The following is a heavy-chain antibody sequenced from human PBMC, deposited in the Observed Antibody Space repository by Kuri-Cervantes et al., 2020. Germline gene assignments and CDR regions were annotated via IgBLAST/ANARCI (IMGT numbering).Heavy chain of an antibody. V-gene: IGHV4-61*02. J-gene: IGHJ6*02. CDR2: IYTSGST. Sequence: LRLSCTVSGGSISSGSYYWSWIRQPAGKGLEWIGRIYTSGSTNYNPSLKSRVTISVDTYKNQFSLKLSSVTAADTAVYYCARHNWNYPSLYYYYGMDVWSQGSTVTVSS. CDR1: GGSISSGSYY. CDR3: ARHNWNYPSLYYYYGMDV. D-gene: IGHD1-7*01.